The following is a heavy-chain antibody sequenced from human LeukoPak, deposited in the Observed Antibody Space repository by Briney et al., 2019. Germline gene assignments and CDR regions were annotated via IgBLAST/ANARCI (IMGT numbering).Heavy chain of an antibody. CDR3: XXXXTVTTHYFDY. V-gene: IGHV3-48*03. D-gene: IGHD4-17*01. CDR1: GXXXXXYX. J-gene: IGHJ4*02. Sequence: SGXXXXXYXXNWVRQAPGXGLXWXSYISSSGSTIYYADSVKGRFTISRXXXKKTVYMKMKSLRDEDTGVYYXXXXXTVTTHYFDYWGQGTLVTVSS. CDR2: ISSSGSTI.